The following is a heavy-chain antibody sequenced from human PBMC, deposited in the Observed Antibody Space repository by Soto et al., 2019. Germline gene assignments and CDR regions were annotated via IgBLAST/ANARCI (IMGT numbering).Heavy chain of an antibody. CDR3: AKGARKNYYDSSCFYYIDY. CDR1: GFTFSSYG. D-gene: IGHD3-22*01. J-gene: IGHJ4*02. V-gene: IGHV3-30*18. Sequence: QVQLVESGGGVVQPGRSLRLSCAASGFTFSSYGMHWVRQAPGKGLEWVAVISYDGSNKYYADSVKGRFTISRDNSKHTLCVPVRSSGSKDAAVSYCAKGARKNYYDSSCFYYIDYCGQGTLVVVCS. CDR2: ISYDGSNK.